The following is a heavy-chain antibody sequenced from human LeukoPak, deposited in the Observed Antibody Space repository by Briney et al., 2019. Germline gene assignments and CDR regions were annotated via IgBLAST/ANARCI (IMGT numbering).Heavy chain of an antibody. Sequence: GGSLRLSCAASGFTFSNAWMSWVRQAPGKGLEWVGRIKSKTDGGTTDYAAPVKGRFTISRDDSKNTLYLQMNSLKTEDTAVYYCTTGAKVRGVIIFDYWGQGTLVTVSS. CDR3: TTGAKVRGVIIFDY. J-gene: IGHJ4*02. CDR1: GFTFSNAW. CDR2: IKSKTDGGTT. D-gene: IGHD3-10*01. V-gene: IGHV3-15*01.